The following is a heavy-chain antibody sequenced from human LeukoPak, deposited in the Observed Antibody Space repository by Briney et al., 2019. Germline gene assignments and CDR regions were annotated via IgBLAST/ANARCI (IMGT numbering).Heavy chain of an antibody. D-gene: IGHD3-22*01. CDR1: RFTFSSYA. CDR3: AKSSYYDSSGFYREYYFDY. CDR2: ISGSGGST. V-gene: IGHV3-23*01. Sequence: GGSLRLSCAASRFTFSSYAMSWVRQAPGKGLEWVSSISGSGGSTYYADSVKGRFTISRDNSKNTLYLQMNSLRAEDTAVYYCAKSSYYDSSGFYREYYFDYWGQGTLVTVSS. J-gene: IGHJ4*02.